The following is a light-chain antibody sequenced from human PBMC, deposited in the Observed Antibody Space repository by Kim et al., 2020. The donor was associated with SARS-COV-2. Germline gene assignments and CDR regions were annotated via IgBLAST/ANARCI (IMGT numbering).Light chain of an antibody. Sequence: SASVRDRVTITCRASQNIHLDLNWYQQTPGKAPNLLIYATSTLERGVPSRSSGSRSGTTFTLTISSLRPEDFATYYCQQSYIAPYTFGQGTKLEI. CDR3: QQSYIAPYT. CDR2: ATS. J-gene: IGKJ2*01. CDR1: QNIHLD. V-gene: IGKV1-39*01.